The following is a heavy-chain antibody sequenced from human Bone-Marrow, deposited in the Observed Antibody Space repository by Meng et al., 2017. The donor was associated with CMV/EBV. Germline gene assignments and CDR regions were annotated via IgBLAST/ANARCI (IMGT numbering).Heavy chain of an antibody. D-gene: IGHD1-26*01. Sequence: GESLKISCAASGFTFSYSSMNWVRQAPGKGLEWVSAISGSGGSTYYADSVKGRFTISRDNSKNTLYLQMNSLRAEDTAVYYCAKDRVGSNWGQGTLVTVSS. CDR1: GFTFSYSS. CDR2: ISGSGGST. CDR3: AKDRVGSN. J-gene: IGHJ4*02. V-gene: IGHV3-23*01.